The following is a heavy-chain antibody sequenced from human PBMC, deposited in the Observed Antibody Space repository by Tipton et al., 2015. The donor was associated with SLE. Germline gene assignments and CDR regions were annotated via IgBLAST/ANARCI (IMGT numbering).Heavy chain of an antibody. CDR2: ISWNSGSI. V-gene: IGHV3-9*01. J-gene: IGHJ4*02. Sequence: QLVQSGGGLVQPGRSLRLSCAASGFTFDDYGMHWVRQAPGKGLEWVSGISWNSGSIGYADSVKGRFTISRDNAKNSLYLQMNSLRSEDTALYYCARGGFYPGSGNQYYFDYWGQGTLVTVSS. CDR3: ARGGFYPGSGNQYYFDY. D-gene: IGHD3-10*01. CDR1: GFTFDDYG.